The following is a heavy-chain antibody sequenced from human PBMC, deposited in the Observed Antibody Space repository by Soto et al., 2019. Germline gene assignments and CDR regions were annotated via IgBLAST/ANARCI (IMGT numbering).Heavy chain of an antibody. V-gene: IGHV4-34*01. CDR3: ARGRQGYCSSTSCYGRVRFDP. Sequence: SETLSLTCAVYGGSFSGYYWSWIRQPPGKGLEWIGEINHSGSTNYNPSLKSRVTISVDTSKNQFSLKLSSVTAADTAVYYCARGRQGYCSSTSCYGRVRFDPWGQGTLVTVSS. CDR1: GGSFSGYY. J-gene: IGHJ5*02. CDR2: INHSGST. D-gene: IGHD2-2*01.